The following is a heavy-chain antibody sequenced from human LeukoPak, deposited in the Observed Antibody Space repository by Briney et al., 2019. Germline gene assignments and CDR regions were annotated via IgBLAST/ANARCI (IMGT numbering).Heavy chain of an antibody. V-gene: IGHV3-33*01. CDR1: GFTFSSYG. J-gene: IGHJ4*02. Sequence: GGSLRLSCAASGFTFSSYGMHWVRQAPGKGLEWVAVIWYDGSNKYYADSVKGRFTISRDNSKNTLYLQMNSLRAEDTAVYYCARDTSHNGGNALLWGQGTLVTVSS. CDR3: ARDTSHNGGNALL. D-gene: IGHD4-23*01. CDR2: IWYDGSNK.